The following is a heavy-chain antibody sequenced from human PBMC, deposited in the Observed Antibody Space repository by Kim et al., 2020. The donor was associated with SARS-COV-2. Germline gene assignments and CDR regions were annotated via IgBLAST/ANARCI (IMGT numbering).Heavy chain of an antibody. D-gene: IGHD2-2*01. V-gene: IGHV4-34*01. Sequence: SETLSLTCAVYGGSFSGYYWSWIRQPPGKGLEWIGEINHSGSTNYNPSLKSRVTISVDTSKNQFSLKLSSVTAADTAVYYCARGEDIVVVPAASTFDYWGQGTLVTVSS. CDR2: INHSGST. CDR3: ARGEDIVVVPAASTFDY. J-gene: IGHJ4*02. CDR1: GGSFSGYY.